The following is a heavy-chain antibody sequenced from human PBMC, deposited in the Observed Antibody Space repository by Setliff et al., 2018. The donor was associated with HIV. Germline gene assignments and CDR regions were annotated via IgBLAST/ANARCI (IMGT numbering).Heavy chain of an antibody. CDR1: GFTFDDYG. CDR2: IKTDGSTT. CDR3: ARAQDNYYDSSGYSFDF. D-gene: IGHD3-22*01. V-gene: IGHV3-74*01. Sequence: GGSLRLSCAASGFTFDDYGMSWVRQAPGKGLVWVSRIKTDGSTTSYADSVKGRFSISRDNAKNTLFLQMNSLRAEDTAVYYCARAQDNYYDSSGYSFDFWGQGSLVTVSS. J-gene: IGHJ4*02.